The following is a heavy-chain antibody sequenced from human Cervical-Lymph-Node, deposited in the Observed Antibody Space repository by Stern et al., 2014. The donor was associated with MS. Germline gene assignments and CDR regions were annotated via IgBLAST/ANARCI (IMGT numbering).Heavy chain of an antibody. Sequence: EVQLVQSGAEVRKPGESLKISCKGSGYMFANYYVAWVRQMPGKGLEWMGIIYPGDSDTTYSPSFQGQVTISADKSISTAYLQWSSLKASDTAIYYCARPWCSGGNCYRHDSWGQGTLVTVSS. CDR1: GYMFANYY. CDR3: ARPWCSGGNCYRHDS. V-gene: IGHV5-51*03. J-gene: IGHJ4*02. D-gene: IGHD2-15*01. CDR2: IYPGDSDT.